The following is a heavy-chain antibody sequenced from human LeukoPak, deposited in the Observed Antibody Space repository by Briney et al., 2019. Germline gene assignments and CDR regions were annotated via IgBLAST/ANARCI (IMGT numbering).Heavy chain of an antibody. D-gene: IGHD5-12*01. CDR3: ARRGYSGYDTYYFDY. Sequence: GESLKIPCKGSGYSFTSYWIGWVRQMPGKGLEWMGIIYPGDSDTRYSPSFQGQVTISADKSISTAYLQWSSLKASDTAMYYCARRGYSGYDTYYFDYWGQGTLVTVSS. J-gene: IGHJ4*02. CDR2: IYPGDSDT. V-gene: IGHV5-51*01. CDR1: GYSFTSYW.